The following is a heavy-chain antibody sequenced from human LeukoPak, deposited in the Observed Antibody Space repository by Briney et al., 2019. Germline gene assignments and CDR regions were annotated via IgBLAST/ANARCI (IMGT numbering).Heavy chain of an antibody. V-gene: IGHV3-9*01. CDR2: INWNSGSI. J-gene: IGHJ4*02. D-gene: IGHD2/OR15-2a*01. Sequence: TGGSLRLSCAASGFTFDDYAMHWVRQAPGKGLEWVSGINWNSGSIVYADSVKGRFTISRDNSKNMLYLQMNSLRAEDTAVYYCAKSTAGFYSDWGQGTLVTVSS. CDR1: GFTFDDYA. CDR3: AKSTAGFYSD.